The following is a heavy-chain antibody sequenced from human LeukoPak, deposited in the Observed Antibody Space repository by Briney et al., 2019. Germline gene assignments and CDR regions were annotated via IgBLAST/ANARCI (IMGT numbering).Heavy chain of an antibody. Sequence: SETLSLTCAVYGGSFSGYYWSWIRQPPGKGLEWIGEINHSGGTNYNPSLKSRVTISVDTSKNQFSLKLSSVTAADTAVYYCARGKPLVVPAAIGFYFDYWGQGTLVTVSS. D-gene: IGHD2-2*01. V-gene: IGHV4-34*01. CDR3: ARGKPLVVPAAIGFYFDY. J-gene: IGHJ4*02. CDR2: INHSGGT. CDR1: GGSFSGYY.